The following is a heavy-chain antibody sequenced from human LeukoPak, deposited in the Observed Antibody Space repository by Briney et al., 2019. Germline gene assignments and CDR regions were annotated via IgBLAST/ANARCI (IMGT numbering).Heavy chain of an antibody. D-gene: IGHD3-9*01. V-gene: IGHV1-18*04. Sequence: GASVKVSCKASGYTFTGYYMHWVRQAPGQGLEWMGWISAYNGNTNYAQKLQGRVTMTTDTSTSTAYMELRSLRSDDTAVYYCARDRGDRYYDILTGYYHTRDYWGQGTLVTVSS. CDR2: ISAYNGNT. CDR1: GYTFTGYY. CDR3: ARDRGDRYYDILTGYYHTRDY. J-gene: IGHJ4*02.